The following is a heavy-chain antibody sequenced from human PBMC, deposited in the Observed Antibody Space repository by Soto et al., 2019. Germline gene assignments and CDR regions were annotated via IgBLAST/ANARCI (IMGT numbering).Heavy chain of an antibody. CDR2: INHSGST. CDR1: GGSFSGYY. V-gene: IGHV4-34*01. J-gene: IGHJ4*02. Sequence: SESLSLTCSVYGGSFSGYYWSWIRQPPGKGLEWIGEINHSGSTNYNPSLKSRVTISVDTSKNQFSPKLSSVTAADTAVYYCARAKWELQYYFDYWGQGTLVIVSS. CDR3: ARAKWELQYYFDY. D-gene: IGHD1-26*01.